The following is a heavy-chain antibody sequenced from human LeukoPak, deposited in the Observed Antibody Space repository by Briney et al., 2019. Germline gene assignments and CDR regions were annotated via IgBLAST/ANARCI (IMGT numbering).Heavy chain of an antibody. Sequence: ASVKVSCKASGYTFTGYYMHWVRQAPGQGLEWMGWINPNSGGTNYAQKFQGRVTMTRDTPISTAYMELSRLRSDDTAVYYCASWSITIFDYYYMDVWGKGTTVTVSS. D-gene: IGHD3-3*01. CDR2: INPNSGGT. CDR1: GYTFTGYY. V-gene: IGHV1-2*02. CDR3: ASWSITIFDYYYMDV. J-gene: IGHJ6*03.